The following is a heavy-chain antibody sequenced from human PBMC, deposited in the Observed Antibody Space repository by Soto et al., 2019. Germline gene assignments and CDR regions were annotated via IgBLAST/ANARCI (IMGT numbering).Heavy chain of an antibody. V-gene: IGHV1-18*04. CDR1: GYTFTSYG. CDR3: ARYRQKLVSDY. Sequence: GDSGKGCLKASGYTFTSYGISWVRQAPGQGLEWMGWISAYNGNTNYAQKLHGRVTMTTDTSTSTAYMELRSLRSYDTAVYYCARYRQKLVSDYWGQGTMVTVSS. J-gene: IGHJ4*02. CDR2: ISAYNGNT. D-gene: IGHD6-13*01.